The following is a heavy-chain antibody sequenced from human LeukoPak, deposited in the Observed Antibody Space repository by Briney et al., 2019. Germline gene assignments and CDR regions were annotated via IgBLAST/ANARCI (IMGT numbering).Heavy chain of an antibody. D-gene: IGHD3-22*01. CDR2: ISHSGSTT. Sequence: PGGSLRLSCAASGFTFSDYYMSWVRQAPEKGLEWVSYISHSGSTTYYADSVKGRFTISRDNAKNSLYLQMNSLRAEDTAVYYCAKGAEEGVVITSVYYYYMDVWGKGTTVTISS. CDR1: GFTFSDYY. CDR3: AKGAEEGVVITSVYYYYMDV. V-gene: IGHV3-11*01. J-gene: IGHJ6*03.